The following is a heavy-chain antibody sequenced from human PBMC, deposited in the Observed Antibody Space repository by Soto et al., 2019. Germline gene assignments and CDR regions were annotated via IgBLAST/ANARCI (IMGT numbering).Heavy chain of an antibody. D-gene: IGHD3-9*01. CDR3: ARLYPYYDILTGSQIYAFDF. J-gene: IGHJ3*01. CDR1: GYIFTSHG. Sequence: ASVKVSCKASGYIFTSHGISWVRQAPGQGLEWMGRISTYNGNTKYAQKLQGRVTMTTDTSASIAYMELRSLRSDDTAVYYCARLYPYYDILTGSQIYAFDFWGQGTMVTVSS. V-gene: IGHV1-18*01. CDR2: ISTYNGNT.